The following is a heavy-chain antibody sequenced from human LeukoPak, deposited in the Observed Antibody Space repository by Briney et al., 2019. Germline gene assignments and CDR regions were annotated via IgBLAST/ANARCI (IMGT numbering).Heavy chain of an antibody. V-gene: IGHV4-59*01. CDR1: GGSISSYY. CDR2: IYYSGGT. CDR3: ARDTMVRGVIDYYYYGMDV. Sequence: SETLSLTCTVSGGSISSYYWSWIRQPPGKGLEWIGYIYYSGGTNYNPSLKSRVTISVDTSKNQFSLKLSSVTAADTAVYYCARDTMVRGVIDYYYYGMDVWGQGTTVTVPS. J-gene: IGHJ6*02. D-gene: IGHD3-10*01.